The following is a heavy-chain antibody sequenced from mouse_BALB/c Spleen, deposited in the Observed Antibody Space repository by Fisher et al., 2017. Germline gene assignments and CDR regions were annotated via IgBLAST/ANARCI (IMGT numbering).Heavy chain of an antibody. V-gene: IGHV1-84*02. J-gene: IGHJ4*01. Sequence: KFKGKATLTVDTSSSTAYMQLSSLTSEDTAVYFCARAGNYAMDYWGQGTSVTVSS. CDR3: ARAGNYAMDY. D-gene: IGHD4-1*01.